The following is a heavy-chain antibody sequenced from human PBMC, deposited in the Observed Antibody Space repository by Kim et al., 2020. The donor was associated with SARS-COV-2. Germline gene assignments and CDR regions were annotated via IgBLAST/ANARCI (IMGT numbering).Heavy chain of an antibody. V-gene: IGHV4-59*09. D-gene: IGHD1-1*01. J-gene: IGHJ4*02. Sequence: STNYTPSLKSRVTISVDTSQNQFSLKLNSVTAADTAVYYCARGKGNWRSFDYWGQGTLVTVSS. CDR3: ARGKGNWRSFDY. CDR2: ST.